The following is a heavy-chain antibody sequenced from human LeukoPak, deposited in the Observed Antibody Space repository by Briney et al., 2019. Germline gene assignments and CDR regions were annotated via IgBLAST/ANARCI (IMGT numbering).Heavy chain of an antibody. D-gene: IGHD3-3*01. J-gene: IGHJ4*02. CDR1: GFTSSSYW. V-gene: IGHV3-74*01. CDR3: ARAKSPYDFWSGYPDY. CDR2: INSDGSST. Sequence: GGSLRLSCAASGFTSSSYWMHWVRQAPGKGLVWVSRINSDGSSTSYADSVKGRFTISRDNAKNTLYLQMNSLRAEDTAVYYCARAKSPYDFWSGYPDYWGQGTLVTVSS.